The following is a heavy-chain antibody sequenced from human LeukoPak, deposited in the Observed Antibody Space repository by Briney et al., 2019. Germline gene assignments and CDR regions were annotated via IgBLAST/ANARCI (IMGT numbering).Heavy chain of an antibody. CDR2: IYYSGNT. J-gene: IGHJ4*02. CDR3: ARGGWSLDY. D-gene: IGHD2-15*01. CDR1: GGSISSYH. V-gene: IGHV4-59*01. Sequence: PSETLSLTCTVSGGSISSYHWSWIWQPPGKGLEWIGYIYYSGNTNYNPSLKSRVTISVDTSKNQFSLKLSSVTAADTAVYYCARGGWSLDYWGQGTLVTVSS.